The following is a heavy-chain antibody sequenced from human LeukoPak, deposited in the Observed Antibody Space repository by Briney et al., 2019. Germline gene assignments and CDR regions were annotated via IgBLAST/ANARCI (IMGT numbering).Heavy chain of an antibody. J-gene: IGHJ3*02. Sequence: GGSLRLSCAASGFTFSSYAMSWVRQAPGKGLEWVSAISGSGGSTYYADSVKGRFTISRDNSKNTLYLQMNSLRAEDTAVYYCAKRLGMAVAMIVVMGAFDIWGQGTMVTVSS. V-gene: IGHV3-23*01. CDR1: GFTFSSYA. CDR2: ISGSGGST. CDR3: AKRLGMAVAMIVVMGAFDI. D-gene: IGHD3-22*01.